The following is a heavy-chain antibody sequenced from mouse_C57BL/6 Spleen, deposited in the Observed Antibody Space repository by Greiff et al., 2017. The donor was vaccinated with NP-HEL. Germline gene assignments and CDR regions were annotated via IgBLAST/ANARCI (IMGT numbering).Heavy chain of an antibody. V-gene: IGHV5-4*01. J-gene: IGHJ4*01. CDR2: ISDGGSYT. D-gene: IGHD2-5*01. Sequence: DVMLVESGGGLVKPGGSLKLSCAASGFTFSSYAMSWVRQTPEKRLEWVATISDGGSYTYYPDNVKGRFTISRDNAKNNLYLQMSHLKSEDTAMYYCAREGDSTQYYYAMDYWGQGTSVTVSS. CDR1: GFTFSSYA. CDR3: AREGDSTQYYYAMDY.